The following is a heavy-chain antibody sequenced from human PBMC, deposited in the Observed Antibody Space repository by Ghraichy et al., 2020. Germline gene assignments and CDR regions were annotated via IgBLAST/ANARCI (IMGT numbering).Heavy chain of an antibody. D-gene: IGHD3-10*01. CDR1: GGSISNNTYY. CDR2: IYYSGSM. J-gene: IGHJ6*02. CDR3: ARHFSGAGSGSYYFLSSYYGMDV. Sequence: SQTLSLTCTVSGGSISNNTYYWGWIRQPPGKGLEWIGGIYYSGSMYYNPSLQSRVTISLDSSKNQFPLKLRSVTAADTAVYYCARHFSGAGSGSYYFLSSYYGMDVWGQGTTVTVSS. V-gene: IGHV4-39*06.